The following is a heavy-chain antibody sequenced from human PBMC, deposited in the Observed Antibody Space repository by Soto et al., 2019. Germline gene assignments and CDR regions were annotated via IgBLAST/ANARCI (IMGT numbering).Heavy chain of an antibody. CDR3: ARGDSGYVWFNEI. V-gene: IGHV1-69*01. J-gene: IGHJ4*02. Sequence: QEQLVQSGAEVKKSGSSVKVSCKASGGLFSTYAISWVRQAPGQGLEWMGGIIPVFATTYYAEKFEGRVTITADESTNTAYMELSSLRSEDTAMYYCARGDSGYVWFNEICGQGTLVTVSS. CDR1: GGLFSTYA. CDR2: IIPVFATT. D-gene: IGHD3-22*01.